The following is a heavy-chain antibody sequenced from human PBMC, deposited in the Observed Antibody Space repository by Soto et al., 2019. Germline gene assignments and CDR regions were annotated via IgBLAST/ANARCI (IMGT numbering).Heavy chain of an antibody. CDR1: GFTFSSYG. J-gene: IGHJ6*02. Sequence: GGSLRLSCAASGFTFSSYGMHWVRQAPGKGLEWVAVIWYDGSNKYYADSVKGRFTISRDNSKNTLYLQMNSLRAEDTAVYYCARMAAAGKNYYGMDVWGQGTTVTVSS. CDR3: ARMAAAGKNYYGMDV. D-gene: IGHD6-13*01. CDR2: IWYDGSNK. V-gene: IGHV3-33*01.